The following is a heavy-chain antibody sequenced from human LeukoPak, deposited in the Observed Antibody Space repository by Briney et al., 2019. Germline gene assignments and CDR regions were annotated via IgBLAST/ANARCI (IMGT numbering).Heavy chain of an antibody. CDR1: GFTFSSYW. CDR3: ARAKFGYYYDSGSYYYHYMDV. V-gene: IGHV4-39*07. CDR2: IYYSGST. Sequence: PGGSLRLSCAASGFTFSSYWMSWVRQPPGKGLEWIGSIYYSGSTYYNPSLKSRVTISVDTSKNQFSLKLSSVTAADTAVYYCARAKFGYYYDSGSYYYHYMDVWGKGTTVTISS. J-gene: IGHJ6*03. D-gene: IGHD3-10*01.